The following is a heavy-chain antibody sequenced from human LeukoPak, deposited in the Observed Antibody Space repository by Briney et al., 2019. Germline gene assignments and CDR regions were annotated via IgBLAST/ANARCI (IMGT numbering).Heavy chain of an antibody. J-gene: IGHJ4*02. V-gene: IGHV4-30-2*02. CDR1: DGSISSGGYY. CDR2: IYHGGST. D-gene: IGHD2-2*01. CDR3: ASGRLGYCSSTSCLFDY. Sequence: SSETLSLTCTVSDGSISSGGYYWSWIRQPPGKGLEWIGYIYHGGSTYYNPSLKSRVTISVDTSKNQFSLKLSSVTAADTAVYYCASGRLGYCSSTSCLFDYWGQGTLVTVSS.